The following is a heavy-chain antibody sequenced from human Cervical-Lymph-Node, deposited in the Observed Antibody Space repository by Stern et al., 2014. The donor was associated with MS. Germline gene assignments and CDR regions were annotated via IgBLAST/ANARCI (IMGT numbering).Heavy chain of an antibody. J-gene: IGHJ4*02. CDR1: GFRFSTYA. V-gene: IGHV3-64D*06. CDR3: ALSDH. Sequence: EVQLVESGGRLVQPGGSLRLSCSASGFRFSTYAIHWVRQAPGKGLEYVSVISGDGGRTYYADSVKGRFTISRDNSKNTLFLQMSSLRPEDTAVYYCALSDHWGQGTLVTVSS. CDR2: ISGDGGRT.